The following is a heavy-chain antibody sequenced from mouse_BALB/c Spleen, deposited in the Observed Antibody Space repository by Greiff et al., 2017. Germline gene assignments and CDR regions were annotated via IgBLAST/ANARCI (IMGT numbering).Heavy chain of an antibody. J-gene: IGHJ2*01. Sequence: VQRVESGAELVRPGTSVKVSCKASGYAFTNYLIEWVKQRPGQGLEWIGVINPGSGGTNYNEKFKGKATLTADKSSSTAYMQLSSLTSDDSAVYFCARSNYGNFDYWGQGTTLTVSS. CDR1: GYAFTNYL. CDR3: ARSNYGNFDY. D-gene: IGHD2-1*01. CDR2: INPGSGGT. V-gene: IGHV1-54*01.